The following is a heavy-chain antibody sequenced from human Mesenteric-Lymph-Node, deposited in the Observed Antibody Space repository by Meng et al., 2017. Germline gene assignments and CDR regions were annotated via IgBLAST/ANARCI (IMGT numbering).Heavy chain of an antibody. Sequence: GSLRLSCTVSGGSISSYYWSWIRQPPGKGLEWIGYIYYSGSTNYNPSLKSRVTISVDTSKNQFSLKLSSVTAADTAVYYCAREHSSSAGYFDYWGQGTLVTVSS. CDR3: AREHSSSAGYFDY. J-gene: IGHJ4*02. D-gene: IGHD6-13*01. V-gene: IGHV4-59*01. CDR2: IYYSGST. CDR1: GGSISSYY.